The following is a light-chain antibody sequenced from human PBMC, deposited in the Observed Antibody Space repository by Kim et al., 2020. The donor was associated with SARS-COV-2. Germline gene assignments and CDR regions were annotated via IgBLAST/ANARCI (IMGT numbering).Light chain of an antibody. CDR1: QSISIS. CDR3: QQYNNWPLT. J-gene: IGKJ4*01. V-gene: IGKV3-15*01. Sequence: ETVMTQSPATLSVSPGERATLSCRASQSISISLAWYQQKPGQAPRLLIYGASTRATGIPGRFSGSGSGTEFTLTISSLQSEDFAVYSCQQYNNWPLTFGGGTKLEI. CDR2: GAS.